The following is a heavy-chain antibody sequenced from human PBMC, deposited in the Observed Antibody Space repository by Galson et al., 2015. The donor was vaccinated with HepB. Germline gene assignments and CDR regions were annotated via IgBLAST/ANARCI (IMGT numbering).Heavy chain of an antibody. V-gene: IGHV1-69*13. D-gene: IGHD3-22*01. CDR1: GYKFISYY. CDR3: ARVPNHYDSSGYYYYGLDV. J-gene: IGHJ6*02. Sequence: SVKVSCKASGYKFISYYMHWVRQAPGQGLEWMGGIITIFGTPDYAQKFLGRVTISADESTSTAYMELSSLRSDDTAIYYCARVPNHYDSSGYYYYGLDVWGQGTTVIVSS. CDR2: IITIFGTP.